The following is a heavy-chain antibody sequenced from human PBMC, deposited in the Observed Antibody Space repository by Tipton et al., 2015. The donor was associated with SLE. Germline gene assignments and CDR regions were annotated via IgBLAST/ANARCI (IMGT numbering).Heavy chain of an antibody. D-gene: IGHD4-11*01. V-gene: IGHV3-11*03. J-gene: IGHJ6*03. Sequence: GSLRLSCAASGFTFSDYYMSWIRQAPGKGLEWVSDISSRSSYTNHADSVKGRFTMSRDNSKNTLYLQMNSPRAEDTAVYFCAKGIDYSLAYYFYMDVWGKGTTVTVSS. CDR1: GFTFSDYY. CDR3: AKGIDYSLAYYFYMDV. CDR2: ISSRSSYT.